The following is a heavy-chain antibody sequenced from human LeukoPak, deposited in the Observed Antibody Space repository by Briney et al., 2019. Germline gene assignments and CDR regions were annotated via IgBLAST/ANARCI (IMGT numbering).Heavy chain of an antibody. D-gene: IGHD6-13*01. CDR3: ARVTAAEIYNWFDP. J-gene: IGHJ5*02. V-gene: IGHV1-2*02. CDR1: GYTFTSYY. CDR2: INPNSGGT. Sequence: ASVKVSCKASGYTFTSYYMHWVRQAPGQGLEWMGWINPNSGGTNYAQKFQGRVTMTRDTSISTAYMELSRLRSDDTAVYCCARVTAAEIYNWFDPWGQGALVTVSS.